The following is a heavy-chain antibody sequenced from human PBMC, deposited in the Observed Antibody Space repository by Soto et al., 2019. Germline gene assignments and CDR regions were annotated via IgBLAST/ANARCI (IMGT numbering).Heavy chain of an antibody. Sequence: GGSLRLSCAASGFTFSSYSMNWVRQAPGKGLEWVSSISSSSSYIYYADSVKGRFTISRENAKNSLYLQMNSLRAEDTAVYYCARQDYEDWFDPWGQGTLVTVSS. V-gene: IGHV3-21*01. CDR3: ARQDYEDWFDP. CDR1: GFTFSSYS. CDR2: ISSSSSYI. D-gene: IGHD4-17*01. J-gene: IGHJ5*02.